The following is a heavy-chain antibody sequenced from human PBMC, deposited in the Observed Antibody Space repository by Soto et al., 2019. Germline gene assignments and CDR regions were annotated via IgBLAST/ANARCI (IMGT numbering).Heavy chain of an antibody. CDR2: ISHTGTA. D-gene: IGHD3-10*01. J-gene: IGHJ4*02. CDR3: ARFNNYYGSGSYYNDPSYYFDY. Sequence: SETLSLTCTVSGGSISDNDYYWSWIRHPPGKGLEWIGTISHTGTAYYNPSLESRVAVSVGTSENQFSLKLSSVTAADTAVYYCARFNNYYGSGSYYNDPSYYFDYWGQGTLVTV. V-gene: IGHV4-39*01. CDR1: GGSISDNDYY.